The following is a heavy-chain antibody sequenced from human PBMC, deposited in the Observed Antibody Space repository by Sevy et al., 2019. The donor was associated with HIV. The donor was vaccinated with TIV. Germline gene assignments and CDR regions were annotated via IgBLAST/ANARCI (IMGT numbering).Heavy chain of an antibody. V-gene: IGHV3-23*01. CDR3: AKYAGDFPHFDY. CDR2: ISDTGTST. D-gene: IGHD7-27*01. J-gene: IGHJ4*02. Sequence: GESLKISCAASGFTFRTFAMSWVRQAPGKGLQLVSSISDTGTSTYYADSVEGRFTISRDNSKKTLYLQMNSLRAEDTALYYCAKYAGDFPHFDYWGQGTLVTVSS. CDR1: GFTFRTFA.